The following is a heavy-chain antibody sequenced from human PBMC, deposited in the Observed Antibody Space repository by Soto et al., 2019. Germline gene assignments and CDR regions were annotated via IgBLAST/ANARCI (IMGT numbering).Heavy chain of an antibody. CDR2: IGDSEGETT. V-gene: IGHV3-23*01. Sequence: PGASLRLSCAASGFTFSTYAMTRVRQAPGKGPEWVSRIGDSEGETTHYADSVKGRFTISRDNAKNTLYLQMNSLRVEDTAIYYCAKGYCGGGRCYDLDNWFDSWGQGT. CDR1: GFTFSTYA. J-gene: IGHJ5*01. CDR3: AKGYCGGGRCYDLDNWFDS. D-gene: IGHD2-15*01.